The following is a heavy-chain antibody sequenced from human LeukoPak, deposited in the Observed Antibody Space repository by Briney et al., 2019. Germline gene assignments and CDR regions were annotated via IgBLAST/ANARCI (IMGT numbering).Heavy chain of an antibody. CDR3: ARDPILWFGELFLDY. J-gene: IGHJ4*02. V-gene: IGHV7-4-1*02. Sequence: ASVKVSCKASGYTFTSYAMNWVRQAPGQGLEWMGWINTNTGNPTYAQGFTGRFVFSLDTSLSTAYLQISSLKAEDTAVYYCARDPILWFGELFLDYWGQGTLVTVSS. D-gene: IGHD3-10*01. CDR1: GYTFTSYA. CDR2: INTNTGNP.